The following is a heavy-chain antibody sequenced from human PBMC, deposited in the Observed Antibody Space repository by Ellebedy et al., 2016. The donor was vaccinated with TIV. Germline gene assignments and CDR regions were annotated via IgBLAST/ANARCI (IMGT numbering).Heavy chain of an antibody. J-gene: IGHJ4*02. Sequence: GESLKISCAASGFTFSSYAMSWVRQAPGKGLEWVSTISNTGSRTYYADSVEGRFIISRDNSKKTLDLQMNSLSAEDTAVYYCAKGRGGGSDSSAPRYYFDYWGLGTLVTVSS. D-gene: IGHD3-22*01. CDR3: AKGRGGGSDSSAPRYYFDY. CDR1: GFTFSSYA. CDR2: ISNTGSRT. V-gene: IGHV3-23*01.